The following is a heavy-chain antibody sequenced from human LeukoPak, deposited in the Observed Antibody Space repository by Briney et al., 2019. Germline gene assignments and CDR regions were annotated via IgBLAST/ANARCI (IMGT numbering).Heavy chain of an antibody. CDR2: IYPGDSDT. J-gene: IGHJ4*02. V-gene: IGHV5-51*01. CDR3: ARRVAVADLDMYYFDY. Sequence: GESLKISCKGSGYSFTNYWIGWVRQMPGKGLEWVGIIYPGDSDTRYSPSFQGQVTISADKSISTAYLQWSSLKASDTAMYYCARRVAVADLDMYYFDYWAREPWSPSPQ. CDR1: GYSFTNYW. D-gene: IGHD6-19*01.